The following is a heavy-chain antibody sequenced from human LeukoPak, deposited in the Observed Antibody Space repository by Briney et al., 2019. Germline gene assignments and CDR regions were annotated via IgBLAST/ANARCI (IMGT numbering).Heavy chain of an antibody. D-gene: IGHD3-22*01. J-gene: IGHJ3*02. V-gene: IGHV4-28*01. CDR3: ARTYYYDSSGYYFPGAFDI. CDR2: IYYSGST. CDR1: VYSISSSNW. Sequence: PSETLSLTCAVSVYSISSSNWWGWIRQPPGKGLEWIGYIYYSGSTYYNPSLKSRVTMSVDTSKNQFSLKLSSVTAVDTAVYYCARTYYYDSSGYYFPGAFDIWGQGTMVTVSS.